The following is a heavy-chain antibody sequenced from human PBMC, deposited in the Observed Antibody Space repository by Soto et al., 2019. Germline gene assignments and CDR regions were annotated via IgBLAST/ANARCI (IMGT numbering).Heavy chain of an antibody. CDR1: GYTFTSYY. CDR2: IIPIFGTA. Sequence: SVKVSCKTSGYTFTSYYMHWVRQAPGQGLEWMGIIIPIFGTANYAQKFQGRVTITADESTSTAYMELSSLRSEDTAVYDCARDSRYYYDSSGYYPPYYYGMDVWGQGTTVTVSS. D-gene: IGHD3-22*01. J-gene: IGHJ6*02. V-gene: IGHV1-69*13. CDR3: ARDSRYYYDSSGYYPPYYYGMDV.